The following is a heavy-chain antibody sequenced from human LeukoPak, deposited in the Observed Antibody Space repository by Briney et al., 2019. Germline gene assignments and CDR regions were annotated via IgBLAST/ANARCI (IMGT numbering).Heavy chain of an antibody. V-gene: IGHV1-69*04. Sequence: GASVKVSCKASGGTFSSYAISWVRHAPGQGLEWMGRIIPILGIANYAQKFQGRVTITADKSTSTAYMELSSLRSEDTAVYYCWAGDYEDDAFDIWGQGTMVTVSS. CDR1: GGTFSSYA. CDR2: IIPILGIA. CDR3: WAGDYEDDAFDI. J-gene: IGHJ3*02. D-gene: IGHD4-17*01.